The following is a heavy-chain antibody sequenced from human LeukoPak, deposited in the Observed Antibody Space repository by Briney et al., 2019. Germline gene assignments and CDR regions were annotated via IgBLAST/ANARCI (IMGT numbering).Heavy chain of an antibody. CDR2: INSDGSST. Sequence: GGSLRLSCAASGFTFSSYWMHWVRQAPGKGLVWVSRINSDGSSTSYADSVKGRFTISRDNAKNTLYLQMNSLRAEDTAVYYCARETTYSSSSFGYYMDVWGKGTTVTVSS. D-gene: IGHD6-6*01. J-gene: IGHJ6*03. CDR3: ARETTYSSSSFGYYMDV. V-gene: IGHV3-74*01. CDR1: GFTFSSYW.